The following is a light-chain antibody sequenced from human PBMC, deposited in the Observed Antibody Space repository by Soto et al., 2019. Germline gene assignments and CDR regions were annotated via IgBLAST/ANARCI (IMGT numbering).Light chain of an antibody. CDR3: SSYAGNYTLD. CDR2: DVN. J-gene: IGLJ2*01. CDR1: SSDVGTYNS. V-gene: IGLV2-11*01. Sequence: QSALTQPRSVSGSPGQSVTISCTGTSSDVGTYNSVSWYQQHPGKAPKLMIYDVNKRPSGVPGRFSGSMSGNTASLTISGLQADDEADYHCSSYAGNYTLDFGGGTKVTVL.